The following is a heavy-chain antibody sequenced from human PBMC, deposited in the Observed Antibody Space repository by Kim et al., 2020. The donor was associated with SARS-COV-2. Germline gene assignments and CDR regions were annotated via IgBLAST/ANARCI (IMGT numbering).Heavy chain of an antibody. V-gene: IGHV3-7*03. CDR3: ARANEYSISWYRYYYGMDV. CDR1: GFTFSSYW. Sequence: GGSLRLSCAASGFTFSSYWMSWVRQAPGKGLEWVANIKQDGSEKYYVDSVKGRFTISRDNAKNSLYLQMNSLRAEDTAVYYCARANEYSISWYRYYYGMDVWGQGTTVTVSS. D-gene: IGHD6-13*01. J-gene: IGHJ6*02. CDR2: IKQDGSEK.